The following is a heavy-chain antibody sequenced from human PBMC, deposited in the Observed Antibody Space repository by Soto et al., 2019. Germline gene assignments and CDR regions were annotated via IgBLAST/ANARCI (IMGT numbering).Heavy chain of an antibody. V-gene: IGHV3-11*06. CDR2: ISGSSRYT. CDR1: GFNFSDHY. J-gene: IGHJ4*02. CDR3: ARHTSGWQYYDY. D-gene: IGHD6-19*01. Sequence: PGGSLRLSCEASGFNFSDHYINWVRQAPGKGLEWVSYISGSSRYTNFADSVKGRFTISRDNAKKSLYLQMNSLRLEDTAVYYCARHTSGWQYYDYWGQGIPVPVSS.